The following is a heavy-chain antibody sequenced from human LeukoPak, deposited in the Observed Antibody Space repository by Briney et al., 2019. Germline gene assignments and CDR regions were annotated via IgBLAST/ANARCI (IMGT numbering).Heavy chain of an antibody. CDR1: GGSISSSSYY. Sequence: SETLSLTCTVSGGSISSSSYYWAWIRQPPGKGLEWIGSVHYSGSTYYNPSLKSRVTISVDTSKNQFSLKLSSVTAADTAVYYCVRHQYYYGAGSYYVFDSWGQGTLVTVSS. V-gene: IGHV4-39*01. J-gene: IGHJ5*01. CDR2: VHYSGST. CDR3: VRHQYYYGAGSYYVFDS. D-gene: IGHD3-10*01.